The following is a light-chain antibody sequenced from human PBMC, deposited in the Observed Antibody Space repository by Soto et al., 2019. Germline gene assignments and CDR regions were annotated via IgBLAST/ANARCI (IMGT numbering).Light chain of an antibody. Sequence: DIKMNQSPSSLSAYVGDRVTMTCRASQSISSYLNWYQQKPGKAPKLLIYAASSLQSGVPSRFSGSGSGTDFTLTITSLQPEDFATYYCQQSYSTPFTFGPGTKVDIK. CDR2: AAS. J-gene: IGKJ3*01. V-gene: IGKV1-39*01. CDR3: QQSYSTPFT. CDR1: QSISSY.